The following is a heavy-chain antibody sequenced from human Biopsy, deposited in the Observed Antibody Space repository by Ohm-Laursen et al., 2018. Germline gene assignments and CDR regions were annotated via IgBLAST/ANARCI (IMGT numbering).Heavy chain of an antibody. D-gene: IGHD5-12*01. Sequence: SLRLSCSASGFTFTHAWMSWVRQGPGKGLEWLCRIKSKSDGEATDYAAAVQGRFAISRDGSTNTFYLQMNSLKSEDTGVFYCTVDLGRGFHWGQGTLVTVSS. CDR2: IKSKSDGEAT. V-gene: IGHV3-15*01. J-gene: IGHJ4*02. CDR3: TVDLGRGFH. CDR1: GFTFTHAW.